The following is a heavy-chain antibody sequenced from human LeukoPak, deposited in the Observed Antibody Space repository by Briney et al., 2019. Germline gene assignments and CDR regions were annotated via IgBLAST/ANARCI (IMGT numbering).Heavy chain of an antibody. CDR1: GGTFSSYA. CDR3: ASTLNGVTTVTIKYYFDY. Sequence: SSVKVSCKASGGTFSSYAISWVRQAPGQGLEWMGGIIPIFGTANYAQKFQGRVTITTDESTSTAYMELSSLRSEDTAVYYCASTLNGVTTVTIKYYFDYWGQGTLVTVSS. J-gene: IGHJ4*02. D-gene: IGHD4-11*01. V-gene: IGHV1-69*05. CDR2: IIPIFGTA.